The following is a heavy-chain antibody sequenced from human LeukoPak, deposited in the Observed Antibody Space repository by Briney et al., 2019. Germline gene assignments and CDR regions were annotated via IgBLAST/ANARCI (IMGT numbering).Heavy chain of an antibody. CDR1: GYTFTNDG. D-gene: IGHD2-21*01. CDR2: ISNYNGLT. CDR3: VRDERAVTAGGEYYFDY. Sequence: ASVKVSCKASGYTFTNDGVSWVRQAPGRGLEWVGWISNYNGLTHSAPRFQGRVTVTTDTFTSTAYMELRSLTSDDTAVYFCVRDERAVTAGGEYYFDYWDQGTLVTVSS. J-gene: IGHJ4*02. V-gene: IGHV1-18*01.